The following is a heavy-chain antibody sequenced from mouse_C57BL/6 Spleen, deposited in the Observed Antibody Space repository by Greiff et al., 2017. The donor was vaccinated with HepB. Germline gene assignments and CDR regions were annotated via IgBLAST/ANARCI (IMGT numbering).Heavy chain of an antibody. D-gene: IGHD2-2*01. CDR2: IWSGGST. CDR1: GFSLTSYG. J-gene: IGHJ3*01. V-gene: IGHV2-2*01. CDR3: ARNWGYDGAWFAY. Sequence: VQRVESGPGLVQPSQSLSITCTVSGFSLTSYGVHWVRQSPGKGLEWLGVIWSGGSTDYNAAFISRLSISKDNSKSQVFFKMNSLQADDTAIYYCARNWGYDGAWFAYWGQGTLVTVSA.